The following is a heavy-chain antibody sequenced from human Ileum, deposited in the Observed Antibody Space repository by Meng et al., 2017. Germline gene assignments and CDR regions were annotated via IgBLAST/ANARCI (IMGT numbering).Heavy chain of an antibody. CDR1: GGPISSSIR. J-gene: IGHJ4*02. CDR2: IHHSGTT. V-gene: IGHV4-4*02. CDR3: ARGVVSGSHYNTY. D-gene: IGHD3-10*01. Sequence: QVQLQESGPGLVKPSGTLSLTCAVSGGPISSSIRWSWVRQPPEKGLEWIGEIHHSGTTNYSPSLKSRLTISVDKSKNQFSLKLQSVTAADTAVYFCARGVVSGSHYNTYWGQGILVTVSS.